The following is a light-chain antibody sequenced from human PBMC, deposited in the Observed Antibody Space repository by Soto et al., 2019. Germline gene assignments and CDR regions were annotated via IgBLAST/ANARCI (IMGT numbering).Light chain of an antibody. J-gene: IGLJ2*01. CDR2: EVI. V-gene: IGLV2-14*01. Sequence: QSALTQPASVSGSPGQSITISCTATSSDLGAYNYVSWYQQYPGKAPKLMIYEVINRPSGVSNRFSGSKSGNTASLIISGLQAEDEADYYCSSYTSNSTLVFGGGTKLTVL. CDR3: SSYTSNSTLV. CDR1: SSDLGAYNY.